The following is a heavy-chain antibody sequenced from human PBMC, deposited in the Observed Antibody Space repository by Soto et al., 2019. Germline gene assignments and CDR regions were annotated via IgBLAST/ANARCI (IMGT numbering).Heavy chain of an antibody. D-gene: IGHD1-26*01. CDR1: GFIFENFG. CDR2: ISGSGFKK. Sequence: LRLSCAASGFIFENFGMSWVRQAPGKGLEWISSISGSGFKKYYADSVRGRFTISRDNSKSTVYLELNNLSAEDTAVYHCAKNQGVELVPLATVDWFDPWGQGSVVTVSS. J-gene: IGHJ5*02. V-gene: IGHV3-23*01. CDR3: AKNQGVELVPLATVDWFDP.